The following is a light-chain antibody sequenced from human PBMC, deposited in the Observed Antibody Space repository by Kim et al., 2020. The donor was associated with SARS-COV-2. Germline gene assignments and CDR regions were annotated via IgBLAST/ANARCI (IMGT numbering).Light chain of an antibody. CDR3: CPYAGNGLMV. J-gene: IGLJ3*02. CDR1: SSDVGNYNL. V-gene: IGLV2-23*02. Sequence: QSALTQPASVSASPGQSITISCTGTSSDVGNYNLVSWYQQHPGKTPKLMIFDVNKRPSGVSNRFYGSKSVNTASLTISGLQPEYEADYYCCPYAGNGLMVFGGETKLTVL. CDR2: DVN.